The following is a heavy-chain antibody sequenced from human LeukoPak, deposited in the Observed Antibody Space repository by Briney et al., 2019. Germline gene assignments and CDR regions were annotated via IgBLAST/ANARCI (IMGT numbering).Heavy chain of an antibody. V-gene: IGHV1-18*01. J-gene: IGHJ4*02. Sequence: ASVKVPCKASGYTFTSYGISWVRQAPGQGLEWMGWISAYNGNTNYAQKLQGRVTMTTDTSTSTAYMELRSLRSDDTAVYYCARTPYYGDYRFYYFDYWGQGTLVTVSS. CDR1: GYTFTSYG. CDR3: ARTPYYGDYRFYYFDY. D-gene: IGHD4-17*01. CDR2: ISAYNGNT.